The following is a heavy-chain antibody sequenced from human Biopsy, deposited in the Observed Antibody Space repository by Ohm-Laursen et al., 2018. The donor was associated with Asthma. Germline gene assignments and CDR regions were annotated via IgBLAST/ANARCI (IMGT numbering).Heavy chain of an antibody. D-gene: IGHD1-26*01. Sequence: SLRLSCAAPGFSFSNYGMHWVRQAPGKGLDWVAVISFDGTNRDYTDSVKGRFTISRDNSRNTLHLEMNSLRAEDTAVYFCAKEVFPGWELRRGPDSWGQGTLVTVSA. J-gene: IGHJ4*02. V-gene: IGHV3-30*18. CDR3: AKEVFPGWELRRGPDS. CDR2: ISFDGTNR. CDR1: GFSFSNYG.